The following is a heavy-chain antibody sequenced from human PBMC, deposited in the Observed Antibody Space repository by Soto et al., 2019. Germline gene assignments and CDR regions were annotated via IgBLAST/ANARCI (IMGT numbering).Heavy chain of an antibody. CDR1: GFTFSSYA. CDR3: ARDFDY. Sequence: QVQLVESGGGVVQPGRSLRLSCAASGFTFSSYAMHWVRQAPGKGLEWVAVISYDGSNKYYADSVKGRFTISSDNSKNTLYLQMNSVSTEDTAVYYGARDFDYWGQGTLVTVSS. CDR2: ISYDGSNK. J-gene: IGHJ4*02. V-gene: IGHV3-30-3*01.